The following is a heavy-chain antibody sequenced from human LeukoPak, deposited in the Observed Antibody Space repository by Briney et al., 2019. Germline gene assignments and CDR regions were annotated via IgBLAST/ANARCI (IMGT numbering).Heavy chain of an antibody. J-gene: IGHJ4*02. V-gene: IGHV1-2*02. D-gene: IGHD6-13*01. CDR1: GYTFTGYY. CDR3: ARDLRRGSSSWYVSGGDY. Sequence: GASVKVSCKASGYTFTGYYMHWVRQAPGQGLEWMGWINPNSGGTNYAQKFQGSVTMTTDTSTSTAYMELRSLRSDDTAVYYCARDLRRGSSSWYVSGGDYWGQGTLVTVSS. CDR2: INPNSGGT.